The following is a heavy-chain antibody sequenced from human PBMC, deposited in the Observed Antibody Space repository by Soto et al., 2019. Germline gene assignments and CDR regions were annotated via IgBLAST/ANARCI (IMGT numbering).Heavy chain of an antibody. CDR3: ARENGFVFSYYYGMDV. J-gene: IGHJ6*02. D-gene: IGHD1-1*01. V-gene: IGHV3-23*01. CDR1: GFTFSSYA. CDR2: ISGSGGST. Sequence: GSLRLSCAASGFTFSSYAMSWVRQAPGKGLEWVSAISGSGGSTYYADSVKGRFTISRDNSKNTLYLQMNSLRAEDTAVYYCARENGFVFSYYYGMDVWGQGTTVTVSS.